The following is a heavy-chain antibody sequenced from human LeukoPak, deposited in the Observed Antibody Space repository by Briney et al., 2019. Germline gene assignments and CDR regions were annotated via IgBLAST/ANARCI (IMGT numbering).Heavy chain of an antibody. V-gene: IGHV4-30-2*01. CDR1: GGSISSGGYS. J-gene: IGHJ4*02. Sequence: SQTLSLTCAVSGGSISSGGYSWSWIRQPPGKGLEWIGYIYHSGSTYYNPSLKSRVTISVDRSKNQFSLKLSSVTAADTAVYYCARVGADYGDSYYSDYWGQGTLVTVSS. D-gene: IGHD4-17*01. CDR2: IYHSGST. CDR3: ARVGADYGDSYYSDY.